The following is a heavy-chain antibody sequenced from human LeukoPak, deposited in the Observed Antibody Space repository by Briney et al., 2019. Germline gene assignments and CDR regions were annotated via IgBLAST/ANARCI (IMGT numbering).Heavy chain of an antibody. CDR1: GGSISSSSYY. V-gene: IGHV4-39*07. CDR2: IYYSGST. CDR3: ARLQGDYSFDY. D-gene: IGHD4-11*01. Sequence: SETLSLTCTVSGGSISSSSYYWGWIRQPPGKGLEWIGSIYYSGSTYYNPSLKSRVTMSIDTSKNQFSLKLSSVTAADTAVYYCARLQGDYSFDYWGQGTLVTVSS. J-gene: IGHJ4*02.